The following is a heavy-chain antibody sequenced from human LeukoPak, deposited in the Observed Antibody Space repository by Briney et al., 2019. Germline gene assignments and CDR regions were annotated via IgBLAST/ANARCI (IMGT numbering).Heavy chain of an antibody. V-gene: IGHV3-23*01. D-gene: IGHD6-19*01. J-gene: IGHJ4*02. CDR1: GFTFSIYS. Sequence: PGGSLRLSCRASGFTFSIYSMNWVRQTPGGGLKWVPVIRAGRENTYYADSVKGRFTISRDNSKNMVYLQMNSLRAEDTAIYYCAKDGHCPDVVCPTKIVVAGYVVYWGQGTLVTVSS. CDR3: AKDGHCPDVVCPTKIVVAGYVVY. CDR2: IRAGRENT.